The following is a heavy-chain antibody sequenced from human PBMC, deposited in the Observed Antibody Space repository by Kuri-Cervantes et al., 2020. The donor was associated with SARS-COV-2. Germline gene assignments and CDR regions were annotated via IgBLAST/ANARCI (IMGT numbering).Heavy chain of an antibody. V-gene: IGHV3-21*01. CDR1: GFTFSSYS. CDR3: ARDGRGENWYFDL. D-gene: IGHD1-26*01. CDR2: ISSSSSYI. J-gene: IGHJ2*01. Sequence: GESLKISCAASGFTFSSYSMNWVRQAPGKGLEWVSSISSSSSYINYADSVKGRFTISRDNAKNSLYLQMNSLRAEDTAVYYCARDGRGENWYFDLWGRGTLVTVSS.